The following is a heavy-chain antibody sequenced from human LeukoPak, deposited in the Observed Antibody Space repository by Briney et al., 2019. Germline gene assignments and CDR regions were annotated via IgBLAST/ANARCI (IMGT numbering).Heavy chain of an antibody. CDR2: IYYSGST. D-gene: IGHD2-21*02. CDR1: GGSISSSSYY. CDR3: ARMDGDCGGDCRILFDY. Sequence: SETLSLTCTVSGGSISSSSYYWGWIRQPPGKRLEWIGSIYYSGSTYYNPSLKSRVTISVDTSKNQFSLKLSSVTAADTAVYYCARMDGDCGGDCRILFDYWGQGTLVTVSS. J-gene: IGHJ4*02. V-gene: IGHV4-39*01.